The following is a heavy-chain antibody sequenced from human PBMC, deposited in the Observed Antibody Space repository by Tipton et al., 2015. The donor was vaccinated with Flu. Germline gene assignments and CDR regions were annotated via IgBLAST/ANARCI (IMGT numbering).Heavy chain of an antibody. CDR3: ARAGDYYDTKMYFDS. V-gene: IGHV3-21*06. J-gene: IGHJ4*02. D-gene: IGHD3-22*01. Sequence: SLRLSCTASGFTFSSYSMNWVRQAPGKGLEWVSSIRSSRSYIHYADSVKGRFTISRDNAKNSLYLQMNTLTAEDTAVYYCARAGDYYDTKMYFDSWGQGTLVTVSS. CDR2: IRSSRSYI. CDR1: GFTFSSYS.